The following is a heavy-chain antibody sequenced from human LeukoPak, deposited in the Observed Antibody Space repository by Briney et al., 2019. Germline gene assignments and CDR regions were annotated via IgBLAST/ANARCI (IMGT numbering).Heavy chain of an antibody. CDR1: GFTFSSYW. J-gene: IGHJ4*02. CDR2: IHEDGSDK. Sequence: GGSLRLSCVVSGFTFSSYWMNWVRQAPGRGLEWVANIHEDGSDKYYVDSVKGRFTISRDNSKNTLYLQMNSLRGEDTALYYCAKDNAHSGFFTPDYWGQGTLVTVSS. D-gene: IGHD3-22*01. V-gene: IGHV3-7*05. CDR3: AKDNAHSGFFTPDY.